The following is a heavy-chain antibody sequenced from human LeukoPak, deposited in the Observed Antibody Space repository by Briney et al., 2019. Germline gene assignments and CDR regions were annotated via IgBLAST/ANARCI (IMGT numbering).Heavy chain of an antibody. J-gene: IGHJ6*04. CDR2: INASGGST. CDR3: ETYHPDTAMRAGLVV. V-gene: IGHV1-46*01. Sequence: ASVKVSCKASGYTFTSYYMNWVRQAPGQGLEWMGLINASGGSTSYAQKFQGRVTMTRDTSTSTVYMELSSLRSEDTAMYCCETYHPDTAMRAGLVVCRKGATATVSS. CDR1: GYTFTSYY. D-gene: IGHD5-18*01.